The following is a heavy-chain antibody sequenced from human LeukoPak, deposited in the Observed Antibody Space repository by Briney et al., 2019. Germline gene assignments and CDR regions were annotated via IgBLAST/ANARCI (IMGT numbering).Heavy chain of an antibody. CDR3: ARDLGLTGNYGGHGMDV. D-gene: IGHD3-9*01. CDR2: ISNDGRSK. J-gene: IGHJ6*02. Sequence: GGSLRLSCAASGITFSNYAMHWVRQAPGKGLEWVAVISNDGRSKHYSDSVKGRVTISRDNSKSTQYLQMNRLTTEDTAVYYCARDLGLTGNYGGHGMDVWGQGTTVTVSS. V-gene: IGHV3-30*04. CDR1: GITFSNYA.